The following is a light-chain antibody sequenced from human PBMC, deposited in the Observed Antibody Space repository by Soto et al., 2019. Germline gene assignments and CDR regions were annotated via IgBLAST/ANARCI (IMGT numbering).Light chain of an antibody. CDR3: NSYRRSTSFYV. CDR2: EVR. V-gene: IGLV2-14*01. Sequence: QSALTQPASVSGSPGQSITVSCTGTSSDVGLYDFVSWYQQYPGKAPKLLIYEVRYRPSGISSRFSGSKSGNTASLTISGLQAEDEGDYYCNSYRRSTSFYVFGTGTKLTVL. CDR1: SSDVGLYDF. J-gene: IGLJ1*01.